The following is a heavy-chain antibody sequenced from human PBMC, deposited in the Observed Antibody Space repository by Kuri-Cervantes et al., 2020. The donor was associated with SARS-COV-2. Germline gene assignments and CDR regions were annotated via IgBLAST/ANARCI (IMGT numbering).Heavy chain of an antibody. D-gene: IGHD4-11*01. Sequence: ASVKVSCKASGYTFTGYYMHWVRQAPGQGLEWMGWINPNSGGTNYAQKFQGRVTITRNTSISTAYMELSSLRSEDTAVYYCARQTVDYYYYMDVWGKGTTVTVSS. CDR3: ARQTVDYYYYMDV. V-gene: IGHV1-2*02. CDR2: INPNSGGT. J-gene: IGHJ6*03. CDR1: GYTFTGYY.